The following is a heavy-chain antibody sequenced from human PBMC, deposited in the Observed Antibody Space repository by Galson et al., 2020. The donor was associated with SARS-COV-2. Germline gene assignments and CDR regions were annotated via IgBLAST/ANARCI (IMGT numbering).Heavy chain of an antibody. CDR2: ISGSGGST. D-gene: IGHD1-26*01. J-gene: IGHJ4*02. CDR3: AKSNSGSYYSYFDY. V-gene: IGHV3-23*01. CDR1: GFTFSSYA. Sequence: TGGSLRLSCAASGFTFSSYAMSWVRQAPGKGLEWVSAISGSGGSTYYADSVKGRFTISRDNSKNTLYLQMNSLRAEDTAVYYCAKSNSGSYYSYFDYWGQGTLVTVSS.